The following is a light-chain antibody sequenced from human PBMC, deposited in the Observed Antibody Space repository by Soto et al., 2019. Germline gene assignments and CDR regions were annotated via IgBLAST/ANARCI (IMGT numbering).Light chain of an antibody. V-gene: IGKV3-20*01. CDR1: QSVANSY. CDR3: QQYGDFPYT. CDR2: ATS. Sequence: EIVLTQSPGTLSLSPGERATVSCRASQSVANSYLAWHEQKPGQAPRLVIYATSKRASGIPDRFSGSGSGTDFTLTISKLEPEDFAVYYCQQYGDFPYTFGQGTKLEIK. J-gene: IGKJ2*01.